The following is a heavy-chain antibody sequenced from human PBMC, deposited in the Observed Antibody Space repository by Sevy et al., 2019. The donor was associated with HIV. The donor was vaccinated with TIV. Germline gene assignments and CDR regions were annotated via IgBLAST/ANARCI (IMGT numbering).Heavy chain of an antibody. V-gene: IGHV3-7*01. CDR3: VRAVATNGSF. J-gene: IGHJ4*02. D-gene: IGHD2-15*01. CDR1: GFTFSNAW. Sequence: GGSLRLSCAASGFTFSNAWMNWVRQTPGKGLEWVANINQNGSVTYYVDSVKGRFTISRDNSRNLLYLQMTSLRVEDTALYYCVRAVATNGSFWGQGTLVTVSS. CDR2: INQNGSVT.